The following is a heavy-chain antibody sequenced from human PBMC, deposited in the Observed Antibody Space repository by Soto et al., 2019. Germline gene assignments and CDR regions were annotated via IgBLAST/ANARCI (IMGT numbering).Heavy chain of an antibody. J-gene: IGHJ4*02. CDR2: IIPILGIA. V-gene: IGHV1-69*08. CDR1: GGTFSSYT. D-gene: IGHD6-13*01. Sequence: QVQLVQSGAEVKKPGSSVKVSCKASGGTFSSYTISWVRQAPGQGLEWMGRIIPILGIANYAQKFQGRVTITADKSTSTAYMELSSLRSEDTAVYYCARDPWGQQLAVSNYWGQGTLVTVSS. CDR3: ARDPWGQQLAVSNY.